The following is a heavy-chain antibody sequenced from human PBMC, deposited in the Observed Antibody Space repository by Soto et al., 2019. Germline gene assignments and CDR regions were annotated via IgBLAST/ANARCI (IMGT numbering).Heavy chain of an antibody. CDR1: GDDFTHYW. CDR3: TRVTKSAERGDFYSFAF. D-gene: IGHD2-21*01. Sequence: PGESLKISCQGSGDDFTHYWVAWVRQTPGKGLEWMGVIYPGDAETRYSPSFQGRVTFSVDKSIDTAYLHWSSLEASDTAFYYCTRVTKSAERGDFYSFAFWGQGALVT. J-gene: IGHJ4*02. CDR2: IYPGDAET. V-gene: IGHV5-51*01.